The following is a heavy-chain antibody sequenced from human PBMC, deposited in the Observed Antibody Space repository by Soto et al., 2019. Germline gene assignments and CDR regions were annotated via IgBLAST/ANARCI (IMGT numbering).Heavy chain of an antibody. D-gene: IGHD2-15*01. CDR1: GGSISSGDYY. J-gene: IGHJ4*02. Sequence: QGQLQESGPGLVKPSQTLSLTCTVSGGSISSGDYYWSWIRQPPGKGLEWIGYIYYSGSTYYNPSLKSRVTISVDTSKNQFSLKLSSVTAADTAVYYCARGLDKGGNPAELADYWGQGTLVTVSS. CDR3: ARGLDKGGNPAELADY. V-gene: IGHV4-30-4*01. CDR2: IYYSGST.